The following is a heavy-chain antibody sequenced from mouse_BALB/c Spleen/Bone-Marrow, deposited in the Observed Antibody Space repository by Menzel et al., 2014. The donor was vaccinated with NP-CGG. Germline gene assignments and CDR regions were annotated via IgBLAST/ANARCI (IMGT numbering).Heavy chain of an antibody. CDR3: AGFGITKEEGYYYAMDY. D-gene: IGHD2-4*01. J-gene: IGHJ4*01. CDR2: IDPANGNT. Sequence: VQLQQSGAELVRSGASVKLSCTASGFNIKDYYMHWVKQRPEQGLEWIGWIDPANGNTKYDPKFQGKATITAGTSSNTAYLQLSSLTSEDTAVYYCAGFGITKEEGYYYAMDYWGQGTSVTVSS. V-gene: IGHV14-3*02. CDR1: GFNIKDYY.